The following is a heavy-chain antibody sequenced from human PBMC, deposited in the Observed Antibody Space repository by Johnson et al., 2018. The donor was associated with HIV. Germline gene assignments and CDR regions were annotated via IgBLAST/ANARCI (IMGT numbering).Heavy chain of an antibody. CDR3: ASRYTVDAFDI. Sequence: QVQLVESGGGVVQPGRSLRLSCAASGFTFSSYAMHWVRQAPGKGLEWVAVISYDGSNKYSADSVKGRFTISRDNSKNTLYLQMNSLRAEDTAVYYCASRYTVDAFDIWGQGTMVTVSS. CDR1: GFTFSSYA. V-gene: IGHV3-30*04. CDR2: ISYDGSNK. J-gene: IGHJ3*02. D-gene: IGHD1-1*01.